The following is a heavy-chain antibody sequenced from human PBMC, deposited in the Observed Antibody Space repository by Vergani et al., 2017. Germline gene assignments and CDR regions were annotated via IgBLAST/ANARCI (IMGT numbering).Heavy chain of an antibody. CDR1: GFTVSSNY. V-gene: IGHV3-53*01. CDR3: ARFVQWLDAKYFDY. CDR2: IYSGGST. D-gene: IGHD6-19*01. J-gene: IGHJ4*02. Sequence: EVQLVESGGGLVKPGGSLRLSCAASGFTVSSNYMSWVRQAPGKGLEWVSVIYSGGSTYYADSVKGRFTISRDNSKNTLYLQMNSLRAEDTAVYYCARFVQWLDAKYFDYWGQGTLVTVSS.